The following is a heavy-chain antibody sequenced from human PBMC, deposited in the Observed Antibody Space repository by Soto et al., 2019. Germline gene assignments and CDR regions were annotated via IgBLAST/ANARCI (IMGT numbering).Heavy chain of an antibody. Sequence: LRLSCAASGFTFSTYPMSWVRQAPGKGLEWVSGISGSGISTYYTDSVKGRFTISRDNSKNTVFLQMNSLRDEDTAVYYCVKPPVITASYYYYDMDVWGQGTTVTVLL. V-gene: IGHV3-23*01. CDR2: ISGSGIST. CDR1: GFTFSTYP. D-gene: IGHD4-4*01. J-gene: IGHJ6*02. CDR3: VKPPVITASYYYYDMDV.